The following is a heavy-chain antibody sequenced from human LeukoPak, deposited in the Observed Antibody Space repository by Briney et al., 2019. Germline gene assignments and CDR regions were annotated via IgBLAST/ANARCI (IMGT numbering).Heavy chain of an antibody. CDR2: IKQDGSEK. J-gene: IGHJ3*02. D-gene: IGHD3-3*01. Sequence: PGGSLRLSCAASQFTFSSYAMSWVRQAPGKGLEWVANIKQDGSEKYYVDSVKGRFTISRDNAKNSLYLQMNSLRAEDTAVYYCAREVRFLEWFHQLNAFDIWGQGTMVTVSS. V-gene: IGHV3-7*01. CDR1: QFTFSSYA. CDR3: AREVRFLEWFHQLNAFDI.